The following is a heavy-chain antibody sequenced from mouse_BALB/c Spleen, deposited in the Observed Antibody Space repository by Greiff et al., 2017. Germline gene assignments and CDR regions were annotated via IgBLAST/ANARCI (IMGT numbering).Heavy chain of an antibody. D-gene: IGHD1-1*01. Sequence: EVQLVESGAELVRPGALVKLSCKASGFNIKDYYMHWVKQRPEQGLEWIGWIDPENGNTIYDPKFQGKASITADTSSNTAYLQLSSLTSEDTAVYYCARRLITTVVATPYYYAMDYWGQGTSVTVSS. CDR2: IDPENGNT. V-gene: IGHV14-1*02. CDR1: GFNIKDYY. J-gene: IGHJ4*01. CDR3: ARRLITTVVATPYYYAMDY.